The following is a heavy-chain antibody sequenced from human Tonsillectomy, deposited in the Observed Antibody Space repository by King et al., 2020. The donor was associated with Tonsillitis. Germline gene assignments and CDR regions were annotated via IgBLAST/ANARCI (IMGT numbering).Heavy chain of an antibody. CDR1: GSTFSTYN. CDR3: ATXXXRYXRXSAVXY. CDR2: ISDISSHI. J-gene: IGHJ4*02. V-gene: IGHV3-48*02. D-gene: IGHD2-2*02. Sequence: VQLVESGGGLVQPGGSLRLSCAASGSTFSTYNMNWVRQAPGKGLEWIAYISDISSHIYYADSVKGRFTISRDNAKDSLFLQMNSLRDEDTAVYYCATXXXRYXRXSAVXYWGQXTLVTV.